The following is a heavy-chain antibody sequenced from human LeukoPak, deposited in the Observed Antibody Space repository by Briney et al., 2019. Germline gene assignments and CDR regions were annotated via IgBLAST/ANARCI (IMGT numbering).Heavy chain of an antibody. V-gene: IGHV1-69*13. CDR1: GGTFSSYA. Sequence: SVKVSCKASGGTFSSYAISWVRQAPGQGLEWMGGIIPIFGTANYAQKFQGRVTITADESTSTAYMELSSLRSEDTAVYYCARGGVLQKYNWFDPWGQGTLVTVSS. D-gene: IGHD3-10*01. J-gene: IGHJ5*02. CDR2: IIPIFGTA. CDR3: ARGGVLQKYNWFDP.